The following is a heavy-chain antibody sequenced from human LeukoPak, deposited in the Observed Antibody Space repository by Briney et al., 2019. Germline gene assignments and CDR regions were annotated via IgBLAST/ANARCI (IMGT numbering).Heavy chain of an antibody. D-gene: IGHD2-15*01. CDR1: GFTFSSYS. CDR3: ASDICSGGSCYSSY. CDR2: ISSSSSYI. J-gene: IGHJ4*02. Sequence: GGSLRLSCTASGFTFSSYSMNWVRQAPGKGLEWVSSISSSSSYIYYADSVKGRFTISRDNAKNSLYLQMNSLRAEDTAVYYCASDICSGGSCYSSYWGQGTLVTVSS. V-gene: IGHV3-21*01.